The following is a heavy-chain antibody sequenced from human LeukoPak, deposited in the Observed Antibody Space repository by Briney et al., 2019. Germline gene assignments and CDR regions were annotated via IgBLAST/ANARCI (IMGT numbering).Heavy chain of an antibody. Sequence: ASVKVSCKASGGTFSSYAISWVRQAPGKGLEWMGGFDPEDGETIYAQKFQGRVTMTEDTSTDTAYMELSSLRSEDTAVYYCATHDYGGNSGDLWGRGTLVTVSS. V-gene: IGHV1-24*01. CDR2: FDPEDGET. CDR1: GGTFSSYA. J-gene: IGHJ2*01. CDR3: ATHDYGGNSGDL. D-gene: IGHD4-23*01.